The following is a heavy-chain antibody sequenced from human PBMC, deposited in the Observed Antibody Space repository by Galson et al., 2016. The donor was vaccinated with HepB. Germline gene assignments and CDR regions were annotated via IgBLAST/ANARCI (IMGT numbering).Heavy chain of an antibody. Sequence: SVKVSCKASGYTYTNYGTTWVRQAPGQGLEWLGWISIHNVNAKYGQKFQGRVTMTTDTSTSTVYMDLRSLRDDDTAIYYCASGKYYDAFDIWGQGTMVTVSS. CDR1: GYTYTNYG. D-gene: IGHD3-10*01. V-gene: IGHV1-18*04. CDR3: ASGKYYDAFDI. J-gene: IGHJ3*02. CDR2: ISIHNVNA.